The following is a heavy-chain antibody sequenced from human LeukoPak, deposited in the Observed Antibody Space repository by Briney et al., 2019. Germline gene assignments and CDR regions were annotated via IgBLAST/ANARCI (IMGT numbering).Heavy chain of an antibody. CDR3: AGVSLSYDSSGYADF. CDR1: GGSISSYY. D-gene: IGHD3-22*01. CDR2: IHTSGIA. V-gene: IGHV4-4*07. J-gene: IGHJ4*02. Sequence: PSETLSLTCSVSGGSISSYYWSWIRQPAGKGLEWIGRIHTSGIANHNPSLESRVTMSLDPSKNQSSLKLSSVTAADTAVYYCAGVSLSYDSSGYADFWGQGTLVTVSS.